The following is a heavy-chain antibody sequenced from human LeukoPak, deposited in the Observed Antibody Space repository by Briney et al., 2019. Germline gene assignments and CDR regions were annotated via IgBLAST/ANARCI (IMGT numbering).Heavy chain of an antibody. CDR2: ISYDGSNK. CDR1: GFTFSSYG. D-gene: IGHD3-22*01. V-gene: IGHV3-30*18. Sequence: GGSLRLSCAASGFTFSSYGMHWVRQAPGKGLEWVAVISYDGSNKYYADSVKGRFTISRDNSKNTLYLQMNSLRAEDTAVYYCAKDRYYDSSDFPYYYGMDVWCQGTTVTVSS. J-gene: IGHJ6*02. CDR3: AKDRYYDSSDFPYYYGMDV.